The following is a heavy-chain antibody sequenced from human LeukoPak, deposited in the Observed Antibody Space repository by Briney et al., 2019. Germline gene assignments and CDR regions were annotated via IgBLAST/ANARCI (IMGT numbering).Heavy chain of an antibody. CDR1: GYTFTGYY. D-gene: IGHD1-1*01. CDR2: INPNSGGT. Sequence: VASVKVSCKASGYTFTGYYMHWVRQAPGQGLEWMGWINPNSGGTNYAQKFQGRVTMTRDTSISTAYMELSRLRSDDTAVYYCARNWNDVDAFDIWGQGTMVTVSS. J-gene: IGHJ3*02. V-gene: IGHV1-2*02. CDR3: ARNWNDVDAFDI.